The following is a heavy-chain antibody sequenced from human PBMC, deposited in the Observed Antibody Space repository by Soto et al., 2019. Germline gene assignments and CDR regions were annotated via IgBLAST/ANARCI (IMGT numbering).Heavy chain of an antibody. V-gene: IGHV3-30-3*01. J-gene: IGHJ6*02. Sequence: GGSLRLSCAASGFTFSSYAMHWVRQAPGKGLEWVAVISYDGSNKYYADSVKGRLTISRDNSKNTLYLQMNSLRAEDTAVYYCASSVVAGTYGMDVWGQGTTVTVSS. CDR2: ISYDGSNK. CDR3: ASSVVAGTYGMDV. D-gene: IGHD6-19*01. CDR1: GFTFSSYA.